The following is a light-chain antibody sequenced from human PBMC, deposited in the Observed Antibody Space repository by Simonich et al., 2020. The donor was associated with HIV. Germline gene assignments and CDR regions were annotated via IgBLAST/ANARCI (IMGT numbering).Light chain of an antibody. CDR1: SRDVGGFKY. V-gene: IGLV2-14*01. CDR2: DVS. CDR3: GSYTSSTTWV. Sequence: QSARTQPPSASGSPGQSVPISCPGTSRDVGGFKYVSWYHQHPGKAPKLMIYDVSMGPSGVSLRFSGSKSGNTASLSISGLQAEDEADYYCGSYTSSTTWVFGGGTKLTVL. J-gene: IGLJ3*02.